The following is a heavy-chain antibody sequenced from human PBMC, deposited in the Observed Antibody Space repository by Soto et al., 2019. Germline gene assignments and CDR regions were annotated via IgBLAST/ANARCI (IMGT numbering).Heavy chain of an antibody. V-gene: IGHV1-46*03. J-gene: IGHJ6*01. CDR3: ARSRSMVDGSASVTTYAYGRDG. CDR1: GYTFTRYY. Sequence: QVQLVQSGAEVKKPGASVKVSCQTSGYTFTRYYIHWVRQAPGQGHAWMGIINPSGGYTKYSKKFQERVTMRRDAATNIVYLVLSSLTSEATAVYFCARSRSMVDGSASVTTYAYGRDGWGQGTRVTVSS. CDR2: INPSGGYT. D-gene: IGHD3-22*01.